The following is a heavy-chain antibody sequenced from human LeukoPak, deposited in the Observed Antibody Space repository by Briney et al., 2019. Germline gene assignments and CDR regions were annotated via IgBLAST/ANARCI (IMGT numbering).Heavy chain of an antibody. V-gene: IGHV3-23*01. Sequence: GGSLRLSCAASGFIFSNYAMSCARQAPGKGREWVSDFVGSGANTYYADSVKGRFTISRDNPRNTLYLQMNSLRTEDTAVYYCAKWGDYDVLTGYYDPDNWGQGTLVTVSS. CDR3: AKWGDYDVLTGYYDPDN. CDR2: FVGSGANT. D-gene: IGHD3-9*01. J-gene: IGHJ4*02. CDR1: GFIFSNYA.